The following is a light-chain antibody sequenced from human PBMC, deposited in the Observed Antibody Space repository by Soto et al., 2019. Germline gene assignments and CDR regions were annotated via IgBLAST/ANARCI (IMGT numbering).Light chain of an antibody. J-gene: IGKJ1*01. Sequence: VLTPSTGTLSLSPRERATLSCRASQSISNNYLAWYQQKPGQAPRLLIYGASSRATGIPDRFSGSGSGTDFTLTISRLEPEDFAVYYCQQYGSSPWTFGQGTKVDIK. CDR2: GAS. CDR1: QSISNNY. V-gene: IGKV3-20*01. CDR3: QQYGSSPWT.